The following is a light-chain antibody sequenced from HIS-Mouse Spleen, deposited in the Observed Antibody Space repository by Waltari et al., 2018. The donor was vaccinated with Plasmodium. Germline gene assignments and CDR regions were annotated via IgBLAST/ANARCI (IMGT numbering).Light chain of an antibody. V-gene: IGKV1-9*01. CDR3: QQLNSYPLT. J-gene: IGKJ4*01. CDR2: SSS. Sequence: DIQLTQSPSFLSASVGDRVTITCRASQGISSYLAWYQKKPGKAPTLLIYSSSTLQSGVTSRFSCSGSGTEFTLTINSLQPADLATYYCQQLNSYPLTFGGGTKVEIK. CDR1: QGISSY.